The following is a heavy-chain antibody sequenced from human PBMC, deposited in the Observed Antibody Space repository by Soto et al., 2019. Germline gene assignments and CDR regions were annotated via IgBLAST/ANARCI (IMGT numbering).Heavy chain of an antibody. CDR2: IIDHNCNT. Sequence: QVHLVQSGAEVKKPGASVKVSCKGSGYAFTTYGITWVRQAPGQGLEWMGWIIDHNCNTNYAQKLQGRVTVTRDTSTSTAYMELRSLRSDDTDVDYCARGRYGAYWGQGALVTVSS. CDR3: ARGRYGAY. J-gene: IGHJ4*02. D-gene: IGHD3-10*01. V-gene: IGHV1-18*01. CDR1: GYAFTTYG.